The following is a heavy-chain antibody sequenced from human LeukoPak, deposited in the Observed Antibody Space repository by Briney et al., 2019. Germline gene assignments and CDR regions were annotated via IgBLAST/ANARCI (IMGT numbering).Heavy chain of an antibody. CDR2: ISPSGGRT. V-gene: IGHV1-46*01. J-gene: IGHJ4*02. Sequence: ASVKVSCKASGYTFTGYYLHWVRQAPGQGLEWMGTISPSGGRTSYAQKFQGRVTMTRDTSTNTVYMELSSLRSEDAAVYYCARDVSYTYYFDYWGQGTLVTVSS. CDR1: GYTFTGYY. CDR3: ARDVSYTYYFDY. D-gene: IGHD2-2*02.